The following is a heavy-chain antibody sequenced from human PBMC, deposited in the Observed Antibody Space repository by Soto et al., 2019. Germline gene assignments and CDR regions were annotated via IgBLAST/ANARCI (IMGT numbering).Heavy chain of an antibody. CDR2: NDLDEDK. Sequence: WPSLVNPPKTLTLTCTFSGFSLSSSGVCVSWKRQPPGKALEWVAPNDLDEDKRYSPSLKSRLTITRDTSKGQVVLTVTNLDPVDTATYYCAHGREDGGYSFDYWGQGTLVTVSS. CDR1: GFSLSSSGVC. D-gene: IGHD3-22*01. J-gene: IGHJ4*01. V-gene: IGHV2-5*08. CDR3: AHGREDGGYSFDY.